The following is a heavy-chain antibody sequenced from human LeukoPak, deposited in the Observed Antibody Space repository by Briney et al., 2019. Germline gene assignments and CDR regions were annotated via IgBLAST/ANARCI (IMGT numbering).Heavy chain of an antibody. CDR3: VRDRDSGWPFDY. CDR2: INSDVSST. V-gene: IGHV3-74*01. CDR1: GFTFSSYW. D-gene: IGHD6-19*01. Sequence: GGSLRLSCAVSGFTFSSYWMQWVRQAPGKGLVWVSRINSDVSSTSYADSVKGRFTISRDNAKNTLYLQMNSLRAEDTAVYYCVRDRDSGWPFDYWGQGTLVTVSS. J-gene: IGHJ4*02.